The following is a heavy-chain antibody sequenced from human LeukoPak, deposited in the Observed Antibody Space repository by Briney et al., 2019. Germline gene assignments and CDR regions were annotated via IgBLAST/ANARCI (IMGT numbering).Heavy chain of an antibody. Sequence: GGSLRLSCAASGFTFNSYWMSWVRQAPGKGLEWVANIKQDGSAKYYVDSVKGRFTTSRDNAKNSLYLQMNSLRAEDTAVYYCARDLSKYYYDSSGLVPHDAFDIWGQGTMVTVSS. V-gene: IGHV3-7*01. CDR1: GFTFNSYW. J-gene: IGHJ3*02. CDR3: ARDLSKYYYDSSGLVPHDAFDI. D-gene: IGHD3-22*01. CDR2: IKQDGSAK.